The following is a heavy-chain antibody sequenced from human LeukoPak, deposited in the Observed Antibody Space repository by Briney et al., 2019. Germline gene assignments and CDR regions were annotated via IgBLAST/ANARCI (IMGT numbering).Heavy chain of an antibody. CDR1: GGSFSGYY. CDR3: ARGPWIQLWLGRRYFDL. J-gene: IGHJ2*01. V-gene: IGHV4-34*01. CDR2: INHSGST. D-gene: IGHD5-18*01. Sequence: SETLSLTCAVYGGSFSGYYWSWIRQPPGKGLEWIGEINHSGSTNYNPSLKSRVTISVDTSKNQFSLKLSSVTAADTAVYYCARGPWIQLWLGRRYFDLWGRGTLVTVSS.